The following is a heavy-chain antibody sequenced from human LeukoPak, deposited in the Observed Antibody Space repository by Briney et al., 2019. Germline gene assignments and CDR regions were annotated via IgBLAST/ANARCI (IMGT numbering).Heavy chain of an antibody. CDR3: AKQGRDWLRDYYYYMDV. CDR1: GLTFSSYG. CDR2: IGGRGGSA. Sequence: PGGSLRLSCAASGLTFSSYGMSWVRQAPGKGLEWVSSIGGRGGSAYYADSVKGRFTISRDNSKNTLYLRMNSLRAEDTAVYYCAKQGRDWLRDYYYYMDVWGKGTTVTISS. D-gene: IGHD3-9*01. J-gene: IGHJ6*03. V-gene: IGHV3-23*01.